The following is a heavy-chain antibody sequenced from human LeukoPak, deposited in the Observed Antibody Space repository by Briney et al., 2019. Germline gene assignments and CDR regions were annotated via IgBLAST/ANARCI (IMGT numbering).Heavy chain of an antibody. D-gene: IGHD3-10*01. CDR3: ARDWKDVRGVKGWFDP. CDR1: GYTFTKYG. CDR2: ISADNGDT. V-gene: IGHV1-18*01. J-gene: IGHJ5*02. Sequence: ASVKVSCKASGYTFTKYGITWVRQAPGQGLEWMGWISADNGDTNYAQKLQGTVTMTTDTSTSTAYMELRSLRSDDTAVYYCARDWKDVRGVKGWFDPWGQGTLVTVSS.